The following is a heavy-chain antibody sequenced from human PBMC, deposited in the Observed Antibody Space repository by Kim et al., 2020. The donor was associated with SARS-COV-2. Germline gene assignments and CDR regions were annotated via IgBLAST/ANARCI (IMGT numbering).Heavy chain of an antibody. CDR1: GFTFNSYA. Sequence: GGSLRLSCAASGFTFNSYAMAWVRQAPGKGLEWVSTISGSGGSTFYADSVKGRFTISRDNSKNTLYLQMNSLRADDTALYHCAKDQDGSGSYLSYWGQGTLVTVSS. J-gene: IGHJ4*02. CDR2: ISGSGGST. D-gene: IGHD3-10*01. CDR3: AKDQDGSGSYLSY. V-gene: IGHV3-23*01.